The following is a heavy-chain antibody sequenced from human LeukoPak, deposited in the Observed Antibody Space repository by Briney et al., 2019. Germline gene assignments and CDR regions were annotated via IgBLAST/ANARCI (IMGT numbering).Heavy chain of an antibody. Sequence: GGSLRLSCAASGFTFSSHWMTWVRQAPGKGLEWVANINQGGSERYYVDSVKGRFTISRDNAKNSLYLQMNSLRAEDTAVYYCARDSEYSSSFAFDIWGQGTMVTVSS. CDR2: INQGGSER. CDR3: ARDSEYSSSFAFDI. J-gene: IGHJ3*02. CDR1: GFTFSSHW. V-gene: IGHV3-7*01. D-gene: IGHD6-13*01.